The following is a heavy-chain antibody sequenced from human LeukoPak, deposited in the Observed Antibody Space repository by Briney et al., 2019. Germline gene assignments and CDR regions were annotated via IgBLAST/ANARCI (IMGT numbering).Heavy chain of an antibody. D-gene: IGHD5-18*01. CDR3: ARESGPGYSYGYYYYYMDV. V-gene: IGHV3-66*01. CDR2: INSGGST. CDR1: GSTGSSNY. Sequence: GSSLRPCCAAAGSTGSSNYMCCGRQPPGEVLELASVINSGGSTYYADSVKGRFTISRDNSKNTLYLQMNSLRAEDTAVYYCARESGPGYSYGYYYYYMDVWGKGATVTIS. J-gene: IGHJ6*03.